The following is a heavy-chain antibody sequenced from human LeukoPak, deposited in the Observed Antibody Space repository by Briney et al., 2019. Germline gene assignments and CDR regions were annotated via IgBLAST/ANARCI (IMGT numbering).Heavy chain of an antibody. CDR1: GFTVSTIY. J-gene: IGHJ4*02. V-gene: IGHV3-53*01. D-gene: IGHD2-2*01. CDR3: ARVYCSSTRCYGLDY. CDR2: IYSGGST. Sequence: GGSLRLSCAASGFTVSTIYMSWVRQAPGKGLEWVSVIYSGGSTYYADSVKGRFTISRDNSKNTVYLQMNSLRADDTAVSYCARVYCSSTRCYGLDYWGQGTLVTVSS.